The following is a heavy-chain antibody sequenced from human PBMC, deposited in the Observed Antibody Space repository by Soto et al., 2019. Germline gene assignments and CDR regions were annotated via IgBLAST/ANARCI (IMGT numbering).Heavy chain of an antibody. Sequence: SETLSLTCTVSGGSISSYYWSWIRQPPGKGLEWIGYIYYSGYTNYNPSLKSRVTISVDTSKNQFSLKLSSVTAADTAVYYCARGRGYSYGLDPWGQGTLVTVSS. V-gene: IGHV4-59*08. D-gene: IGHD5-18*01. CDR2: IYYSGYT. CDR3: ARGRGYSYGLDP. CDR1: GGSISSYY. J-gene: IGHJ5*02.